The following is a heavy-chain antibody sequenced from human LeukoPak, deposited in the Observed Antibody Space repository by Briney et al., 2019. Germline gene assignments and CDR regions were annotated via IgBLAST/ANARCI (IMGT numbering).Heavy chain of an antibody. J-gene: IGHJ4*02. D-gene: IGHD4-17*01. CDR1: GGSISSSSYY. CDR3: ARNYGVALDY. Sequence: PSETLSLTCAVSGGSISSSSYYWGWIRQPPGKGLEWIGSIYYSGSTYYNPSLKSRVTISVDTSKNQFSLKLSSVTAADTAVYYCARNYGVALDYWGQGTLVTVSS. V-gene: IGHV4-39*07. CDR2: IYYSGST.